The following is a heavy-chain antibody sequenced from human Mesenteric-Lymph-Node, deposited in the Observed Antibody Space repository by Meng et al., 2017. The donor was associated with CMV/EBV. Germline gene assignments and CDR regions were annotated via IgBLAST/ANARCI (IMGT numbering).Heavy chain of an antibody. J-gene: IGHJ3*02. CDR2: ISPYDGDR. D-gene: IGHD2-15*01. CDR3: ARDLGYCSGSDCWFDTFDI. Sequence: FINYGISWVRQAPGQGLEWMGWISPYDGDRNYAQNLQGRVTMTTDTSTSTAYMELRSLRSDDTAVYYRARDLGYCSGSDCWFDTFDIWGQGTMVTVSS. CDR1: FINYG. V-gene: IGHV1-18*01.